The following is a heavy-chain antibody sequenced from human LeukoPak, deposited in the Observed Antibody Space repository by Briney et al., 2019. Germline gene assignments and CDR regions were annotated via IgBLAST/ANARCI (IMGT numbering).Heavy chain of an antibody. CDR2: IYYSGST. V-gene: IGHV4-59*01. CDR3: ASLTFGYNNWFDP. D-gene: IGHD5-24*01. Sequence: PSETLSLTCTVSGGSISSSYWSWVRQPPGKGLEWIGYIYYSGSTKYNPSLKSRVTISVDTSKNQFSLKLSSVTAADTAVYYCASLTFGYNNWFDPWGQGTLVTVSS. J-gene: IGHJ5*02. CDR1: GGSISSSY.